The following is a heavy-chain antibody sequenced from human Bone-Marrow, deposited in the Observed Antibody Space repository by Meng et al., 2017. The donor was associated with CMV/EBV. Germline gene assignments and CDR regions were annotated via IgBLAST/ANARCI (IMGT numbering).Heavy chain of an antibody. V-gene: IGHV3-23*03. D-gene: IGHD1-14*01. CDR2: IYSGGSDT. CDR3: ARDFRNIYFDS. Sequence: GESLKISCAASGFAFSRYIMSWVRQAPGKGLEWVAVIYSGGSDTYYADSVKGRFTVSRDNSKNTLYLQLDSLSAEDTAMYYFARDFRNIYFDSWGQGTLVTVSS. J-gene: IGHJ4*02. CDR1: GFAFSRYI.